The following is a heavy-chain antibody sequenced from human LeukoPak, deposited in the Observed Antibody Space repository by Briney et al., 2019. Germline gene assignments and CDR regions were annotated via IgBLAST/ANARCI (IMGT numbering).Heavy chain of an antibody. Sequence: PGGSLRLSCAASRFTFSNYAMHWVRQAPGKGLEWVAIISYDGSDKYYADSVKGRFAISRDYSNSTLFLQINSLKTEDTAVYYRARAFRSTDIRARPLDVWGKGTTVTVSS. CDR1: RFTFSNYA. V-gene: IGHV3-30*09. J-gene: IGHJ6*04. D-gene: IGHD5-12*01. CDR2: ISYDGSDK. CDR3: ARAFRSTDIRARPLDV.